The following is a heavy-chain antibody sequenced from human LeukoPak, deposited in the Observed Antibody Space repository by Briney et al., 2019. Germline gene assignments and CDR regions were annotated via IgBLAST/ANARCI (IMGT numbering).Heavy chain of an antibody. J-gene: IGHJ1*01. CDR1: GFTFSSYE. CDR2: ISSSGSTI. CDR3: ARVEMATMMH. Sequence: SGGSLRLSCAASGFTFSSYEMNWVRQAPGKGLEWVSYISSSGSTIYYADSVKGRFTISRDNAKNSLYLQMNSLRAEDTAVYYCARVEMATMMHWGQGTLVTVSS. D-gene: IGHD5-24*01. V-gene: IGHV3-48*03.